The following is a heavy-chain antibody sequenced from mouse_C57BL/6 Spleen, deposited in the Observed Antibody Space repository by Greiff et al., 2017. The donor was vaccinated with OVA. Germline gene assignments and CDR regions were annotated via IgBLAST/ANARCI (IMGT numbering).Heavy chain of an antibody. CDR2: IDPEDGDT. V-gene: IGHV14-1*01. J-gene: IGHJ1*03. CDR1: GFNIKDYY. D-gene: IGHD1-1*01. CDR3: TPYYYGSSPRYFDV. Sequence: EVQLVESGAELVRPGASVKLSCTASGFNIKDYYMHWVKQRPEQGLEWIGRIDPEDGDTEYAPKFQGKATMTADTSSNTAYLQLSSLTSEDTAVYYCTPYYYGSSPRYFDVWGTETTVTVSS.